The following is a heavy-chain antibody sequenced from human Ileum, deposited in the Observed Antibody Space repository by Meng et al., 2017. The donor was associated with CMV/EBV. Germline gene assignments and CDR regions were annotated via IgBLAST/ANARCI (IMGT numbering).Heavy chain of an antibody. CDR2: ILPIFGTP. D-gene: IGHD4-17*01. J-gene: IGHJ4*02. CDR1: RDSFNSYP. Sequence: QVRLMHVGAWVRKPWSQVKVSCNASRDSFNSYPISWVRQAPGQGLEWMGGILPIFGTPNYAQKFQGRVTITADESTSTVYMELISLKSEDTAMYYCARGDVTTWNCHYWGPGTLVTVSS. CDR3: ARGDVTTWNCHY. V-gene: IGHV1-69*12.